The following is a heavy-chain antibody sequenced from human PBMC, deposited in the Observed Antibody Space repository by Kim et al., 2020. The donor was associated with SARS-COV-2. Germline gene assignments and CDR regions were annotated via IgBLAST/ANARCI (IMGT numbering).Heavy chain of an antibody. CDR3: ASGLVATIPVRD. CDR1: GGSFSGYY. CDR2: INHSGST. V-gene: IGHV4-34*01. Sequence: SETLSLTCAVYGGSFSGYYWSWIRQPPGKGLEWIGEINHSGSTNYNPSLKSRVTISVDTSKNQFSLKLSSVTAADTAVYYCASGLVATIPVRDWGQGTLVTVSS. D-gene: IGHD5-12*01. J-gene: IGHJ4*02.